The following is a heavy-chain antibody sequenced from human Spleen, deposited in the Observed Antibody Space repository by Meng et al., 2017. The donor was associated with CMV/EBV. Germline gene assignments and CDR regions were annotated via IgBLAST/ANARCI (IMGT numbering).Heavy chain of an antibody. D-gene: IGHD6-13*01. Sequence: GSLRLSCNVTGGSISSYYWSWIRLSPTKGLEWIGYIDYNGNTNHNPSLKSRVIISIDTSRSQFSLSLISVTAADTALYYCARAPFIGLSIAAAYLFDYWGQGTLVTVSS. CDR1: GGSISSYY. J-gene: IGHJ4*02. CDR3: ARAPFIGLSIAAAYLFDY. V-gene: IGHV4-59*01. CDR2: IDYNGNT.